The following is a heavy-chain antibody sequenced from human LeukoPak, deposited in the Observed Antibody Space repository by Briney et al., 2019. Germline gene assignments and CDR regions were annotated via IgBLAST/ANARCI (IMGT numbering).Heavy chain of an antibody. CDR1: GFTFTSYA. CDR3: ARDLRWGYDTSGYNDY. J-gene: IGHJ4*02. V-gene: IGHV3-30*04. Sequence: GGSLRLSCAASGFTFTSYAMNWVRQAPGKGLEWVAVTSYDGSNRYYADSVKGRFTISRDNSKNTLYLQMHSLRPEDTAVYYCARDLRWGYDTSGYNDYWGQGTLVTVSS. CDR2: TSYDGSNR. D-gene: IGHD3-22*01.